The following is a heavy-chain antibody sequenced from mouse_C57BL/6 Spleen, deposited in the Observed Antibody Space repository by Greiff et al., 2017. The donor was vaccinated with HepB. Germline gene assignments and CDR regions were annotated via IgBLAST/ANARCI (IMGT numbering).Heavy chain of an antibody. Sequence: EVKLMESGPELVKPGASVKIPCKASGYTFTDYNMDWVKQSLGKSLEWIGDINPNNGGTIYNQKFKGKATLTVDKSSSTAYMGLRSLTSEDTAVYYCARRYYGNSYDCWGQGATLTVAS. V-gene: IGHV1-18*01. CDR3: ARRYYGNSYDC. J-gene: IGHJ2*01. CDR2: INPNNGGT. D-gene: IGHD1-1*01. CDR1: GYTFTDYN.